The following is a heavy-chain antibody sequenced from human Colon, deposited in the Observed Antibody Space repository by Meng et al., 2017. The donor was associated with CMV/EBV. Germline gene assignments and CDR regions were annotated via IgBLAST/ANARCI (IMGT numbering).Heavy chain of an antibody. CDR3: AKDMRHYCSKSACYTPHDS. V-gene: IGHV1-18*04. D-gene: IGHD4-23*01. J-gene: IGHJ4*02. CDR1: GYNFPRHG. Sequence: ASVPVSCKASGYNFPRHGIAGVRQVPGQGLEWLGWISVYNGDTDYAQKFEGRLTLTTDTSTTTAYMELRSLRSDDSAVYFCAKDMRHYCSKSACYTPHDSWGQGTLVTVSS. CDR2: ISVYNGDT.